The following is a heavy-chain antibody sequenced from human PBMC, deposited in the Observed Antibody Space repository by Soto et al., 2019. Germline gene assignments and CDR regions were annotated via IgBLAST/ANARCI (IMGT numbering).Heavy chain of an antibody. J-gene: IGHJ4*02. V-gene: IGHV3-21*01. Sequence: PGGSLRLSCAASGFTFSSYSMNWVRQAPGKGLEWVSSISSSSSYIYYADSVKGRFTISRDNAKNSLYLQMNSLRAEDTAVYYCARPRTYDCIWGSYLAFDYWGQGTLVTVSS. CDR3: ARPRTYDCIWGSYLAFDY. CDR2: ISSSSSYI. CDR1: GFTFSSYS. D-gene: IGHD3-16*02.